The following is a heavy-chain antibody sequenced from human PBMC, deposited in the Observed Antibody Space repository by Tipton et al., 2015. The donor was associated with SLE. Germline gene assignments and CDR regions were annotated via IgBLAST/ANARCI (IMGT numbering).Heavy chain of an antibody. Sequence: TLSLTCTVSGGSISSSSYYWGWIRQPPGKGLEWIGSIYYSGSTYYNPSLKSRVTISVDTSKNQFSLKLSSVTAAGTAVYYCARDIEAPGDFLYFDYWGQGILVTVSS. V-gene: IGHV4-39*07. CDR3: ARDIEAPGDFLYFDY. D-gene: IGHD7-27*01. CDR1: GGSISSSSYY. J-gene: IGHJ4*02. CDR2: IYYSGST.